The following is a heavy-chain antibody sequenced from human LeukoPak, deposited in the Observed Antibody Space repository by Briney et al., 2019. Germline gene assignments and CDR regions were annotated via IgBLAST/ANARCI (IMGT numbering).Heavy chain of an antibody. CDR3: VRHPLLTLRVVLYDC. J-gene: IGHJ4*02. Sequence: PGGSLTLSCVPCGFTFSDSAMNWVRQVPGKGLEWVSSIDYDSSHIYYAASVRGRFTISRDNARKSVYMQMNSLRVEDTAVYYCVRHPLLTLRVVLYDCGGQGTLVAVSS. D-gene: IGHD2-21*01. CDR2: IDYDSSHI. V-gene: IGHV3-21*01. CDR1: GFTFSDSA.